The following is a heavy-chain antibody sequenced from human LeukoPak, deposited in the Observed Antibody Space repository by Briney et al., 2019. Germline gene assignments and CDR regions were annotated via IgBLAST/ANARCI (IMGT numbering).Heavy chain of an antibody. CDR1: GFTFSTYA. J-gene: IGHJ4*02. D-gene: IGHD6-19*01. V-gene: IGHV3-30*03. CDR3: AGVSESGWYYFDY. Sequence: GGSLRLSCAASGFTFSTYATHWVRQAPGKWLEWVAVISYGGSYKYYADSVKGRFSISRDNSKKTLYLQMSSLRDEDTAVHYCAGVSESGWYYFDYWGQGTLVTVSS. CDR2: ISYGGSYK.